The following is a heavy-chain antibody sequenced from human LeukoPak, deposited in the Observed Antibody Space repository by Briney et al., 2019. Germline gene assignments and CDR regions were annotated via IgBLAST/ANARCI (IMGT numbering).Heavy chain of an antibody. CDR3: VRVVYCSGGSCSYCFDF. Sequence: GGSLRLSCAASGFSFSSYSMNWVRQAPGKGLEWVSSISDSSTYIFNADPVQSRFTISRDDAKNSLYLQMNSLRVEDTAVYYCVRVVYCSGGSCSYCFDFWGQGTLVTVSS. V-gene: IGHV3-21*01. J-gene: IGHJ4*02. CDR1: GFSFSSYS. CDR2: ISDSSTYI. D-gene: IGHD2-15*01.